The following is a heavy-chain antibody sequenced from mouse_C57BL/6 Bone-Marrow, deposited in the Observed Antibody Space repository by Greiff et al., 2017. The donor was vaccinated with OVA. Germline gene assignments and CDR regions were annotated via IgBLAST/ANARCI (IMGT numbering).Heavy chain of an antibody. CDR3: ARSEDEIFDY. CDR2: IYPGSGNT. CDR1: GYTFTDYY. J-gene: IGHJ2*01. V-gene: IGHV1-76*01. Sequence: QLQQSGAELVRPGASVKLSCKASGYTFTDYYINWVKQRPGQGLEWIARIYPGSGNTYYNEKFKGKATLTAEKSSSTAYMQLSSLTSEDSAVYFCARSEDEIFDYWGQGTTLTVSS.